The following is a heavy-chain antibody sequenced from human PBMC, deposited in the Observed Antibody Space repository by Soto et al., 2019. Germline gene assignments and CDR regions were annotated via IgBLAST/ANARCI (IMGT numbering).Heavy chain of an antibody. J-gene: IGHJ5*02. V-gene: IGHV3-21*01. CDR1: GFTFISYS. CDR2: ISSSSSYI. Sequence: GGSLILSCATSGFTFISYSMNWVRQAPGKGLEWVSSISSSSSYIYYADSVKGRFTISRDNAKNSLYLQMNSLRAEDTAVYYCARDTPRGFDPWGQGTLVTVSS. CDR3: ARDTPRGFDP.